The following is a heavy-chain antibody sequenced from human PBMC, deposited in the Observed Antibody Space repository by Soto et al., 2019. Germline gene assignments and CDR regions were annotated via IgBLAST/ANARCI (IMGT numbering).Heavy chain of an antibody. CDR1: GFTFSSYA. Sequence: QVQLVESGGGVVQPGRSLRLSCAASGFTFSSYAMHWVRQAPGKGLEWVAVISYDGSNKYYADSVKGRFTISRDNSKNTLYLQMNSLRAEDTAVYYCARDFESSSDGDYYYYGMDVWGQGTTVTVSS. V-gene: IGHV3-30-3*01. J-gene: IGHJ6*02. CDR2: ISYDGSNK. D-gene: IGHD6-6*01. CDR3: ARDFESSSDGDYYYYGMDV.